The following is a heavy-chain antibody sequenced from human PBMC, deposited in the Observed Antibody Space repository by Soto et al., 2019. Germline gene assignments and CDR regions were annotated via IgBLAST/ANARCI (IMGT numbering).Heavy chain of an antibody. CDR1: GGSISSYY. V-gene: IGHV4-4*07. CDR2: ISATGST. J-gene: IGHJ4*02. CDR3: ARDPGYSAYAFDY. Sequence: PSETLSLTCTVSGGSISSYYWSWIRQPAGKGLEWVGRISATGSTNYNPSLKSRVTMSVDTSKNQFSLNLSSVTAADTAVYYCARDPGYSAYAFDYWGQGTLVTVS. D-gene: IGHD5-12*01.